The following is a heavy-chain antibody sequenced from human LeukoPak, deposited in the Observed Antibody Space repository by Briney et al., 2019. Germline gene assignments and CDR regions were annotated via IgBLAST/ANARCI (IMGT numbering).Heavy chain of an antibody. CDR2: FSTYNGHT. Sequence: ASVKVSCKASGYTFTSYGISWVRQAPGQGLEWMGWFSTYNGHTNYAQKLQGRVTMTTDTSTSTAYMELRSLRSDDTAVYYCAREFYYGSGSDNNWFDPWGQGTLVTVSS. D-gene: IGHD3-10*01. CDR1: GYTFTSYG. J-gene: IGHJ5*02. V-gene: IGHV1-18*01. CDR3: AREFYYGSGSDNNWFDP.